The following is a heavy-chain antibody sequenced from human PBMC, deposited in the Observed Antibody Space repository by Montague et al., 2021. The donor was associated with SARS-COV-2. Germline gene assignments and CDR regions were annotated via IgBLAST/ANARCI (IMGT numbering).Heavy chain of an antibody. CDR1: GGSISSSSYY. CDR3: ARDWGQWLPVGCYFDY. D-gene: IGHD6-19*01. J-gene: IGHJ4*02. Sequence: SETLSLTCTVSGGSISSSSYYWGWIRQPPGKGLEWIGSIYYSGSTYYNPSLESRVTISVDTSKNQFSLKLSSVTAADTAVYYCARDWGQWLPVGCYFDYWGQGTLVTVSS. V-gene: IGHV4-39*02. CDR2: IYYSGST.